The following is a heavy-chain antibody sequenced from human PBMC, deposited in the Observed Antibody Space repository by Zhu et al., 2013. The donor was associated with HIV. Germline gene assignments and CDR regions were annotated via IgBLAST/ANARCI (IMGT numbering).Heavy chain of an antibody. Sequence: QVQLVQSGAEVKKAGASVKVSCRASGYTFSSYDINWVRQATGQGLELMGWMNPKSGNTGYAQKFQGRVTMTRNTSISTAYMELSSLRSEDTAVYYCARVASLLVGATEYWGQGTLVTVSS. J-gene: IGHJ4*02. CDR1: GYTFSSYD. CDR3: ARVASLLVGATEY. V-gene: IGHV1-8*01. D-gene: IGHD1-26*01. CDR2: MNPKSGNT.